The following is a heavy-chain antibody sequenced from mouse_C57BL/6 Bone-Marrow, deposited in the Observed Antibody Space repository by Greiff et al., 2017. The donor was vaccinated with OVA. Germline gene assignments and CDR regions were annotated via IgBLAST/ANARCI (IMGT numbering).Heavy chain of an antibody. D-gene: IGHD1-1*01. Sequence: QVQLQHPGTELVKPGASVKLSCKASGYTFTSYWMHWVKQRPGQGLEWIGNINPSNGGTNYNEKFKSKATLTVDKSSSTAYMQLSSLTSEDSAVYYCAREDYGSSYTWYFDVWGTGTTVTVSS. CDR3: AREDYGSSYTWYFDV. CDR2: INPSNGGT. V-gene: IGHV1-53*01. CDR1: GYTFTSYW. J-gene: IGHJ1*03.